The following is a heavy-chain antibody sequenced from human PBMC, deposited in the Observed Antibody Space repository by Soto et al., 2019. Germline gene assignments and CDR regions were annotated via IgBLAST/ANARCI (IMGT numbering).Heavy chain of an antibody. CDR3: ARETRSPPYYFDY. D-gene: IGHD4-17*01. J-gene: IGHJ4*02. V-gene: IGHV1-69*13. CDR1: GGTFSSYA. CDR2: IIPIFGTA. Sequence: ASVKVSCKASGGTFSSYAISWVRQAPGQGLEWMGGIIPIFGTANYAQKFQGRVTITADESTSTAYMELSSLRSEDTAVYYCARETRSPPYYFDYWGQATLVTVSS.